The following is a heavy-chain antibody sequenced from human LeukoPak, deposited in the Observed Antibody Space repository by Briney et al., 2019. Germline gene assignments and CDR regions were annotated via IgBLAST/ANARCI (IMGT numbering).Heavy chain of an antibody. CDR3: ARSGPAAGRPDAFDI. Sequence: SETLSLTCTLSGDSISSTSFYWAWLRQPPGKGLECIGTIFYSGITYYSSSLRSRVTISVDSSKNQFSLKRSSVTVADTAVYFCARSGPAAGRPDAFDIGGQGTMVTVSS. V-gene: IGHV4-39*07. D-gene: IGHD2-2*01. CDR2: IFYSGIT. J-gene: IGHJ3*02. CDR1: GDSISSTSFY.